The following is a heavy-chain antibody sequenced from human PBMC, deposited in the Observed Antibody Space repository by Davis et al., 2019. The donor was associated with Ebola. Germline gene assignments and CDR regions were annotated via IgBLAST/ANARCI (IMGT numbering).Heavy chain of an antibody. J-gene: IGHJ6*02. CDR1: GGSVSSGSYY. V-gene: IGHV4-39*07. Sequence: MPGGSLRLSCTVSGGSVSSGSYYWSWIRQPPGKGLEWIGEINHSGSTNYNPSLKSRVTISVDTSKNQFSLKLSSVTAADTAVYYCARRPAIYYYYYGMDVWGQGTTVTVSS. D-gene: IGHD2-2*01. CDR3: ARRPAIYYYYYGMDV. CDR2: INHSGST.